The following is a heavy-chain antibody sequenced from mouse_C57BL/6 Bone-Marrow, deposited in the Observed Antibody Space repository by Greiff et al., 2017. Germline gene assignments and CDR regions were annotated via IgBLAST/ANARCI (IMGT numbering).Heavy chain of an antibody. Sequence: QVQLQQPGAELVKPGASVKMSCKASGYTFTSYWITWVKQRPGQGLEWIGDIYPGSGSTNYNEKFKSKATLTVDTSSSTAYMQLSSLSSEDSAVYYCARGTTMVTTEGYYYAMEYWGQGTSVTVSS. CDR3: ARGTTMVTTEGYYYAMEY. V-gene: IGHV1-55*01. CDR1: GYTFTSYW. J-gene: IGHJ4*01. CDR2: IYPGSGST. D-gene: IGHD2-2*01.